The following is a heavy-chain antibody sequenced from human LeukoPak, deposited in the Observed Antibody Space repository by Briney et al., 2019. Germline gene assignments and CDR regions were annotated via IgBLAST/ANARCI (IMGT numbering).Heavy chain of an antibody. J-gene: IGHJ4*02. Sequence: GRSLRISSTAFRFTFGDYAMSLVRRAAGKGWKRVRFSRSKAYGGTTEYAASVKGRFTISRDDSKSIAYLQMNSLKTEDTAVYYCTRDGGGDYYDSSGYDHYFDYWGQGTLVTVSS. D-gene: IGHD3-22*01. V-gene: IGHV3-49*04. CDR1: RFTFGDYA. CDR3: TRDGGGDYYDSSGYDHYFDY. CDR2: SRSKAYGGTT.